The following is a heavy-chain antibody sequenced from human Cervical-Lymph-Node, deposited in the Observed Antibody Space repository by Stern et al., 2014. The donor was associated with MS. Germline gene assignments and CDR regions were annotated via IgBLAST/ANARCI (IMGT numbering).Heavy chain of an antibody. CDR1: GFPFSNYG. CDR3: AKDAGGYYGSGTLGGMDV. J-gene: IGHJ6*02. D-gene: IGHD3-10*01. V-gene: IGHV3-30*18. Sequence: VQLVESGGGVVQPGRSLRLSCAASGFPFSNYGLHWVREAPGKGLEWVGVISSGGSKRYYADSVKGRFTSSRDNSKNTLYLQMDSLRAEDTAVYYCAKDAGGYYGSGTLGGMDVWGQGTTVTVSS. CDR2: ISSGGSKR.